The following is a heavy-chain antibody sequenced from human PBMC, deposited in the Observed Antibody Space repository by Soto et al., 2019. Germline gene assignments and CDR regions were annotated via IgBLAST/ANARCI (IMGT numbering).Heavy chain of an antibody. D-gene: IGHD1-7*01. V-gene: IGHV1-18*04. J-gene: IGHJ3*02. CDR1: GYTFTNHG. Sequence: GASVKVSCKASGYTFTNHGINWVRQAPGQGLEWMGWISVDNGNTNYAQEFQGMVTLTTDTSTRTAYMELRSLTSDDTAMYYCARDIIGTTVAFDIWGQGTLVTVSS. CDR3: ARDIIGTTVAFDI. CDR2: ISVDNGNT.